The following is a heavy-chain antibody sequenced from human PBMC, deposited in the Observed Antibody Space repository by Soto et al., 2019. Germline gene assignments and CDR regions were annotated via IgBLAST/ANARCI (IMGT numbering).Heavy chain of an antibody. CDR3: ARTTFDSSNYVHDP. V-gene: IGHV4-59*01. CDR2: IHCSGST. Sequence: SETLSLTCTVSGGSINSYYWSWIRQPPGKGLEWIGYIHCSGSTNYNPSLKSRVTVSVDTSKNQFSLKLSSMTAADTAIYYCARTTFDSSNYVHDPWGQGSLVTVSS. CDR1: GGSINSYY. J-gene: IGHJ5*02. D-gene: IGHD4-4*01.